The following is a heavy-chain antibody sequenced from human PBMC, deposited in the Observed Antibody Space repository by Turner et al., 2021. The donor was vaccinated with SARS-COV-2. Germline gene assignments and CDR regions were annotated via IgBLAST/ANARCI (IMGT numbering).Heavy chain of an antibody. CDR3: ARDKMLAAMPTSGMDV. Sequence: QVQLVQSRAEVKKPGSSVKVSCKASGGTFSSYAINWVRQAPGQGLEWMGGIIPILGIANHAQKFQGRVTITADKSTSTAYMELSSLRSEDTAVYYCARDKMLAAMPTSGMDVWGQGTTVTVSS. J-gene: IGHJ6*02. D-gene: IGHD2-2*01. CDR1: GGTFSSYA. V-gene: IGHV1-69*09. CDR2: IIPILGIA.